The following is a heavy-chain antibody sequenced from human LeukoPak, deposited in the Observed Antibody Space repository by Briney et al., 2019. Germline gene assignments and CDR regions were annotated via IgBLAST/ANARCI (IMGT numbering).Heavy chain of an antibody. CDR3: ARDALRYSSSNRWFDP. Sequence: GASVKVSCKASGYTFTGYYMHWVRQAPGQGLEWMGWINPNSGGTNYAQKFQGRVTMTRDTSISTAYMELSRLRSDDTAVYYCARDALRYSSSNRWFDPWGQGTLVTVSS. J-gene: IGHJ5*02. V-gene: IGHV1-2*02. D-gene: IGHD6-6*01. CDR2: INPNSGGT. CDR1: GYTFTGYY.